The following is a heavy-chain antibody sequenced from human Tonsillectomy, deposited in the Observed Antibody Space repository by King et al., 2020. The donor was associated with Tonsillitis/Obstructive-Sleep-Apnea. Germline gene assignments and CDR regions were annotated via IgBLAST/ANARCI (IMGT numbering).Heavy chain of an antibody. D-gene: IGHD4-23*01. CDR1: VGSISSGDYY. J-gene: IGHJ3*02. CDR3: ALVTTVVTVGAFDI. V-gene: IGHV4-31*03. Sequence: VQLQESGPGLVKPSQTLSLTCTVSVGSISSGDYYWSWIRQHPGKGLEWIGYIFYSGSTYYNPSLKSRVTISVDTSKNQFSLKLSSVTAADTAVYYCALVTTVVTVGAFDIWGQGTMVTVSS. CDR2: IFYSGST.